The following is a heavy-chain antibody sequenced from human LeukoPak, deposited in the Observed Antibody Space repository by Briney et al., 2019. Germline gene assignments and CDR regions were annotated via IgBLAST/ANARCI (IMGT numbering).Heavy chain of an antibody. CDR1: GYTFTSYA. D-gene: IGHD3-16*01. CDR2: INTNTGNP. J-gene: IGHJ4*02. CDR3: ARVFFSWGIVGIHYFDY. Sequence: ASVKVSCKASGYTFTSYAMNWVRQAPGQGLEWMGWINTNTGNPTYAQGFTGRFVFSLDTSVSTAYLQISSLKAEDTAVYYCARVFFSWGIVGIHYFDYWGQGTLDTVSS. V-gene: IGHV7-4-1*02.